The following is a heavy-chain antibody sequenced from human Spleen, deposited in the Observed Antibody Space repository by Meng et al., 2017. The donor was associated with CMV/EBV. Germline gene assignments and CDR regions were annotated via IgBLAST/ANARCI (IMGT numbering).Heavy chain of an antibody. V-gene: IGHV4-30-4*08. CDR2: IYYSGST. J-gene: IGHJ4*02. D-gene: IGHD3-3*01. Sequence: SRPALVNPSQPRSLPCTVSGGSISSGYYYWSWIRQPPGKGLEWIGYIYYSGSTYYNPSLKSRVTISVDTSKNQFSLKLSSVTAADTAVYYCASTYYDFWSGYYPRYYFDYWGQGTLVTVSS. CDR1: GGSISSGYYY. CDR3: ASTYYDFWSGYYPRYYFDY.